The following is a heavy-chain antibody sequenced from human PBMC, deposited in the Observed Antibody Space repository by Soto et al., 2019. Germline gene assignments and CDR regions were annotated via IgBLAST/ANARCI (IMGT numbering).Heavy chain of an antibody. V-gene: IGHV4-34*01. CDR1: GGSFSGYY. CDR2: INHSGST. CDR3: ARGRRLFLVTTFRALDY. Sequence: QVQLQQWGAGLLKPSETLSLTCAVYGGSFSGYYWSWIRQPPGKGLEWIGEINHSGSTNYNPSLKSRVTISVYTSKNQFSLKLSSVTAADTAVYYCARGRRLFLVTTFRALDYWGQGTLVTVSS. D-gene: IGHD1-1*01. J-gene: IGHJ4*02.